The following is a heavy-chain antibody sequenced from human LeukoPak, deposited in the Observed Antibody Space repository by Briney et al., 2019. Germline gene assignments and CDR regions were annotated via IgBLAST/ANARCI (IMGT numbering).Heavy chain of an antibody. D-gene: IGHD3-10*01. CDR2: IYYSGST. Sequence: KPSETLSLTCTVSGGSISSYYWSWIRQPPGKGLEWIGYIYYSGSTNYNPSLKSRVTISVDTPKNQFSLKLSSVTAADTAVYYCARGPLRHYYGSGDDAFDIWGQGTMVTVSS. J-gene: IGHJ3*02. V-gene: IGHV4-59*01. CDR3: ARGPLRHYYGSGDDAFDI. CDR1: GGSISSYY.